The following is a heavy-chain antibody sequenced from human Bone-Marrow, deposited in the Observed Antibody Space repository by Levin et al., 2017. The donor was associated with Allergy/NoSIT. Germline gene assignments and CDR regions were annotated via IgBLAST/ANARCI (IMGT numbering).Heavy chain of an antibody. J-gene: IGHJ5*02. D-gene: IGHD3-3*01. CDR1: GFIYTNAW. CDR2: IQTKTDGETR. V-gene: IGHV3-15*01. Sequence: GESLKISCAASGFIYTNAWMSWVRQAPGKGLEWVGRIQTKTDGETRDYAAPVKGRFTISRDDSKNTLFLQMNSLRAEDTAVYYCAKCKSGFGITIFGVGLDPWGQGTLVTVSS. CDR3: AKCKSGFGITIFGVGLDP.